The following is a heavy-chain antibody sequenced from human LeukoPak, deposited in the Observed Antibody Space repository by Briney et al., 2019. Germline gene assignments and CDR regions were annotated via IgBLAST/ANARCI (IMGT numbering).Heavy chain of an antibody. CDR2: SRNKVRSYTT. CDR1: GFTFSDHY. CDR3: ARTLTAGRGENSGVDV. D-gene: IGHD3-10*01. Sequence: GGSLRLSCAASGFTFSDHYMEWVRQAPGKGLEWVARSRNKVRSYTTEYAASVKGRFTISRDASENSLYLQMDSLKTDDTAVYYCARTLTAGRGENSGVDVWGQGTTVTVSS. V-gene: IGHV3-72*01. J-gene: IGHJ6*02.